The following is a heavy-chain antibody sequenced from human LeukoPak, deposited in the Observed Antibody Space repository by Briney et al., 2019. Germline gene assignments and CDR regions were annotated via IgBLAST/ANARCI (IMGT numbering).Heavy chain of an antibody. Sequence: PSETLSLTCTVSGGSISSSSYYWGWIRQPPGKGLEWIGSIYYSGSTYYNPSLKSRVTISVDTSKNQFSLKLSSVTAADTAVYYCARGSGQQLVWGPDSGFDPWGQGTLVTVSS. CDR1: GGSISSSSYY. V-gene: IGHV4-39*07. J-gene: IGHJ5*02. D-gene: IGHD6-13*01. CDR2: IYYSGST. CDR3: ARGSGQQLVWGPDSGFDP.